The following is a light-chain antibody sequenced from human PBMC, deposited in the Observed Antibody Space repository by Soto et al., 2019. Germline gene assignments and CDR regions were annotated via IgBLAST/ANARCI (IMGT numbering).Light chain of an antibody. V-gene: IGKV1-5*01. Sequence: DIQLTQSPSTLSASVGDGVTLTCLASQSTSSWYLNWYQYIPGKAPTLLIYGASSLQTGVPSRFSGSGSGTEFTLSISSLQPDDVATYYCQHFNSYPWTFGQGTMVDIK. CDR2: GAS. CDR3: QHFNSYPWT. CDR1: QSTSSW. J-gene: IGKJ1*01.